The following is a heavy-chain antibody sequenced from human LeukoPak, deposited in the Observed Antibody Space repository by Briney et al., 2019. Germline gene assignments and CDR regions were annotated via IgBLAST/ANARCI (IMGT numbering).Heavy chain of an antibody. CDR2: IRYDGSNK. Sequence: GGSLRLSCAASGFTFSSHGMHWVRQAPGKGLEWVAFIRYDGSNKYYADSVKGRFTISRDNSKNTLYLQMNSLRAEDTAVYYCARGSFGEFDAFDIWGQGTMVTVSS. V-gene: IGHV3-30*02. CDR3: ARGSFGEFDAFDI. D-gene: IGHD3-10*01. J-gene: IGHJ3*02. CDR1: GFTFSSHG.